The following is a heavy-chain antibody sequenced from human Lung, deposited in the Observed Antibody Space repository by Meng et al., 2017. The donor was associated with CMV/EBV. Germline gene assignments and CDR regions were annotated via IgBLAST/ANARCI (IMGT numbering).Heavy chain of an antibody. V-gene: IGHV3-23*01. D-gene: IGHD6-13*01. CDR2: VLGTGPT. Sequence: WGSLRLSCSASGFTFNNYAMTWVRQAPGKGLEWVSTVLGTGPTYYADYVKGRFTISRDDSRNTLFLQLNSVRDEDTAVFYCARGDSSTTWLVFDYWGLGTLVTVSS. CDR3: ARGDSSTTWLVFDY. CDR1: GFTFNNYA. J-gene: IGHJ4*02.